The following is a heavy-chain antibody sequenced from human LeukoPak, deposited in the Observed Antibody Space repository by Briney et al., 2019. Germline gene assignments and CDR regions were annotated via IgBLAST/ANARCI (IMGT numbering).Heavy chain of an antibody. D-gene: IGHD1-26*01. CDR2: ITPNSGGT. Sequence: ASVKVSCKASGYTFTGYYLHWVRQAPGQGLEWMGWITPNSGGTNYAQRFQGRVTMTRDMSTSTVYMELSSLRSEDTAVYYCACRGVGAWGQNFDYWGQGTLVTVSS. CDR1: GYTFTGYY. J-gene: IGHJ4*02. CDR3: ACRGVGAWGQNFDY. V-gene: IGHV1-2*02.